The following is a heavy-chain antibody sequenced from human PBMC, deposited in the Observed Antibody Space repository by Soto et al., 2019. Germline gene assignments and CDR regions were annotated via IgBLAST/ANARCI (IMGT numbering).Heavy chain of an antibody. CDR2: IYPGDSDT. CDR3: VRHESSYGSGAYYNVDP. J-gene: IGHJ5*02. CDR1: GYSFTRYW. V-gene: IGHV5-51*01. Sequence: PGESLKISCKGSGYSFTRYWIAWVRQMPGKGLEWMGIIYPGDSDTRYSPSFQGQVTISVDKSISTAYLQWSSLKASDTAMYYCVRHESSYGSGAYYNVDPWGQGTLVTVSS. D-gene: IGHD3-10*01.